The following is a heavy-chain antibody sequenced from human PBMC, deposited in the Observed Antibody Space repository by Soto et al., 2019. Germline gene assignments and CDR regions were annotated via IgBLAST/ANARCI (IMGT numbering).Heavy chain of an antibody. Sequence: SDTLSLTCTVSGASMSSGDYYWNWIRQPPGEGREWIGYIYYTGSPYYNPSLKSRVTISVNTSKNQFSLKLSSVTAAETAVYYCARGPSRYCDYCGQGTLVTVSS. J-gene: IGHJ4*02. CDR3: ARGPSRYCDY. V-gene: IGHV4-30-4*02. D-gene: IGHD3-16*02. CDR2: IYYTGSP. CDR1: GASMSSGDYY.